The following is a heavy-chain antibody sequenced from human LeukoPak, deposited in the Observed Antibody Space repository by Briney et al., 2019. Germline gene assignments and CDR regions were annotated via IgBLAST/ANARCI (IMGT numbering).Heavy chain of an antibody. CDR3: AKDGGLWVSAHWGDS. CDR1: GFTFSSYT. CDR2: ITTGDGNT. Sequence: GGSLRLSCTASGFTFSSYTMTWVRQAPGKGLKRVSTITTGDGNTYYADSVKGRFTVSRDDSKNTLYLQMNGLRAEDTAVYYCAKDGGLWVSAHWGDSWGRGTLVTVSS. V-gene: IGHV3-23*01. J-gene: IGHJ4*02. D-gene: IGHD7-27*01.